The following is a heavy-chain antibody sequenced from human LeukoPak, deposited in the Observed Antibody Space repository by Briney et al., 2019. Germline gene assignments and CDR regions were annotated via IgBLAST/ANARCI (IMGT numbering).Heavy chain of an antibody. V-gene: IGHV4-34*01. CDR2: INHSGST. CDR3: ARDRLGLLDI. J-gene: IGHJ3*02. Sequence: SETLSLTCAVYGGSFSGYYRSWIRQPPGKGLEWIGEINHSGSTNYNPSLKSRVTISVDTSKNQFSLKLSSVTAADTAVYYCARDRLGLLDIWGQGTMVTVSS. CDR1: GGSFSGYY. D-gene: IGHD2-21*01.